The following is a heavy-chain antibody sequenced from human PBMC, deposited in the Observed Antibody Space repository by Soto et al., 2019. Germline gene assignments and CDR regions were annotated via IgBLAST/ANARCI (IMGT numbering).Heavy chain of an antibody. CDR1: GGTFSSYA. J-gene: IGHJ6*02. CDR3: ASAPQYGDHGVYDYYGIDV. D-gene: IGHD4-17*01. CDR2: IIPIFGTA. Sequence: SVKVSCKASGGTFSSYAISWVRQAPGQGLEWMGGIIPIFGTANYAQKFQGRVTITADKSTSTAYMELSSLRSEDTAVYYCASAPQYGDHGVYDYYGIDVWGHGTTVTVSS. V-gene: IGHV1-69*06.